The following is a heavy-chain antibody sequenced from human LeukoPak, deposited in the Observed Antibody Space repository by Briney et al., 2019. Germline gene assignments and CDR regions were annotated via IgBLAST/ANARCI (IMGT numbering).Heavy chain of an antibody. CDR1: GGSFSGYY. CDR2: TNHSGST. Sequence: PSETLSLTCAVYGGSFSGYYWSWIRQPPGKGLEWIGETNHSGSTNYNPSLKSRVTISVDTSKNQFSLKLSSVTAADTAVYYCARVVVVVAATHIDYWGQGTLVTVSS. V-gene: IGHV4-34*01. J-gene: IGHJ4*02. CDR3: ARVVVVVAATHIDY. D-gene: IGHD2-15*01.